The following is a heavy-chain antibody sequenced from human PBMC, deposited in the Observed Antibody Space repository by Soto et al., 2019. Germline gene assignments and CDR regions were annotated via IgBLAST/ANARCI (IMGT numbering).Heavy chain of an antibody. V-gene: IGHV3-23*01. CDR2: ISGSGGGT. Sequence: GSLRLSCAASGFTFSSYAMSWVRQAPGKGLEWVSAISGSGGGTYYADSVKGRFTISRDNSKNTLYLQMNSLRAEDTAVYYCAKYYGDYGRYYYYYGMDVWGQGTTVTAP. CDR3: AKYYGDYGRYYYYYGMDV. J-gene: IGHJ6*02. D-gene: IGHD4-17*01. CDR1: GFTFSSYA.